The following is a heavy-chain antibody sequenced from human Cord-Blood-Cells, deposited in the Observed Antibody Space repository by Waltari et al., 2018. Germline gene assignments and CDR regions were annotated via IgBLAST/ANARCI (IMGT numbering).Heavy chain of an antibody. CDR3: ARDRIAAAGTACGY. CDR1: GGTFSSYA. Sequence: QVQLVQSGAEVKKPGSSVKVSCKASGGTFSSYAISWVRQAPGQGLEWMGGIIPIFGTASYAQKFQGRVTITADESTSTAYMELSSLRSEDTAVYYCARDRIAAAGTACGYWGQGTLVTVSS. CDR2: IIPIFGTA. V-gene: IGHV1-69*01. J-gene: IGHJ4*02. D-gene: IGHD6-13*01.